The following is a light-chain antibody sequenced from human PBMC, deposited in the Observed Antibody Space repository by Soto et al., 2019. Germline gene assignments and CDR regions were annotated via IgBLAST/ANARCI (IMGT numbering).Light chain of an antibody. J-gene: IGKJ3*01. Sequence: DIQMTQSPSSLSASVGARVSITCQASQDIRTSLSWFQHKPGRAPKLLIYGASYLETGVPSRFRGSGSGTDFTFAITSRQPEDIATYYCQHYNNRPPFTFGPGTIVEIK. CDR2: GAS. CDR3: QHYNNRPPFT. V-gene: IGKV1-33*01. CDR1: QDIRTS.